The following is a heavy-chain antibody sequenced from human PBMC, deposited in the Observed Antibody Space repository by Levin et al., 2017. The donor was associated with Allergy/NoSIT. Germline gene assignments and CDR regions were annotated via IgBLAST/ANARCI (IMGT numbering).Heavy chain of an antibody. Sequence: SETLSLTCAVYGGSFSGYYWSWIRQPPGKGLEWIGEINHSGSTNYNPSLKSRVTISVDTSKNQFSLKLSSVTAADTAVYYCASRDYVWGSYRYDDYWGQGTLVTVSS. D-gene: IGHD3-16*02. J-gene: IGHJ4*02. CDR3: ASRDYVWGSYRYDDY. V-gene: IGHV4-34*01. CDR1: GGSFSGYY. CDR2: INHSGST.